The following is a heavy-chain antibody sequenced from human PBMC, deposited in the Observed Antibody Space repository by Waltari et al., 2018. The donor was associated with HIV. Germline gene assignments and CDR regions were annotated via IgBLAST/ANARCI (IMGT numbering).Heavy chain of an antibody. CDR2: IRSKAYGGTT. V-gene: IGHV3-49*04. CDR1: GFTFGGFA. D-gene: IGHD3-10*01. J-gene: IGHJ4*02. CDR3: TRVLGPEDY. Sequence: EVQLVESGGGLVQPGRSLGLPCTVSGFTFGGFARRWVRQAPGKGLEWVGFIRSKAYGGTTEYAASVKGRFTISRDDSKSIAYLQMNSLKTEDTAVYYCTRVLGPEDYWGQGTLVTVSS.